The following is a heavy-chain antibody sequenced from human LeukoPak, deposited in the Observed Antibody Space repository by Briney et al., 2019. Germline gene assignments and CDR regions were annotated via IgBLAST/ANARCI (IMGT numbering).Heavy chain of an antibody. CDR2: IYGDDET. CDR3: ARVGQQLAAFDI. CDR1: GFTITTNY. V-gene: IGHV3-53*01. Sequence: GGSLRLSCAASGFTITTNYMNWVRQAPGKGLEWVSVIYGDDETDYADSVKGRFTISRDNSKNTLYLQMNSLRADDTAVYYCARVGQQLAAFDIWGQGTMVTVSS. D-gene: IGHD6-13*01. J-gene: IGHJ3*02.